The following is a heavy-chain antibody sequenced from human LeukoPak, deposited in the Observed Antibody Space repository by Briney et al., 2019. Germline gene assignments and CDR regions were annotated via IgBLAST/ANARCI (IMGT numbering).Heavy chain of an antibody. CDR1: GFTFNAYN. Sequence: GGSLRLSCAASGFTFNAYNMNWVRQAPGKGLEWVSYISSSSTYTKYADSVKGRFTISRDDAKNSLYLQMNSLRAEDTAVYYCAREFWGYFDFWGQGALVTVSS. J-gene: IGHJ4*02. D-gene: IGHD3-16*01. CDR3: AREFWGYFDF. CDR2: ISSSSTYT. V-gene: IGHV3-11*05.